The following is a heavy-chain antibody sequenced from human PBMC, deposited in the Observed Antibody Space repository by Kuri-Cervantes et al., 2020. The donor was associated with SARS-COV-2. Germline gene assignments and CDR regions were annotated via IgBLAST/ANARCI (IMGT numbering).Heavy chain of an antibody. CDR3: ARSHKDIVVVPAARGYYYGMDV. J-gene: IGHJ6*01. V-gene: IGHV3-33*01. Sequence: GVLLRRTCASTGITISSSGMHWVRQAPGKGLEWVAVIWYDGSNKYCADSVKGRFTISRDNSKNTLYLQMNSLRAEDTAVYYCARSHKDIVVVPAARGYYYGMDVWWQATTVTVSS. CDR2: IWYDGSNK. D-gene: IGHD2-2*01. CDR1: GITISSSG.